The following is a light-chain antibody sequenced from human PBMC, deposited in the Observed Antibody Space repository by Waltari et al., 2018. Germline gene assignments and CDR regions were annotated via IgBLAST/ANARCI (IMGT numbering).Light chain of an antibody. Sequence: IVMTQSPFSLPVTPGEPASISCRSSQSLLHRNGNNCLDWYLQKPVQSPQLRLYLGSNRASGVRYRFSASGSGTEFTLKISRVEAEDGGVYCCMQSLLALWTFGQGTKVEIK. J-gene: IGKJ1*01. CDR1: QSLLHRNGNNC. CDR2: LGS. CDR3: MQSLLALWT. V-gene: IGKV2-28*01.